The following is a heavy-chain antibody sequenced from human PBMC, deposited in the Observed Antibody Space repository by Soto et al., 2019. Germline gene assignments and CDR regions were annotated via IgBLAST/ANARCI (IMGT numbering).Heavy chain of an antibody. CDR3: ARDIYTNYVNYFAL. J-gene: IGHJ2*01. D-gene: IGHD3-16*01. CDR2: ITSIGGNA. CDR1: GFSFKDYY. Sequence: GGSLRLSCAASGFSFKDYYMTWMRQPPEKGLEWISTITSIGGNAYYAASVTGGVTISRDNAHNSLYLQMSGLRAEDPALYYWARDIYTNYVNYFALWR. V-gene: IGHV3-11*01.